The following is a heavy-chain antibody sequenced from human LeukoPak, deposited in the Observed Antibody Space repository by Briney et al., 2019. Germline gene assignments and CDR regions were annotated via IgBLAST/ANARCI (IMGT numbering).Heavy chain of an antibody. J-gene: IGHJ4*02. CDR3: ARGRRDGYPG. D-gene: IGHD5-24*01. V-gene: IGHV4-34*01. Sequence: PSETLSLTCAVYGGSFSGYYWSWIRQPPGKGLEWIGEINHSGSTNYNPSLKSRVTISVDTSKNQFSLKLSSVTAADTAVYYCARGRRDGYPGWGQGTLVTVSS. CDR1: GGSFSGYY. CDR2: INHSGST.